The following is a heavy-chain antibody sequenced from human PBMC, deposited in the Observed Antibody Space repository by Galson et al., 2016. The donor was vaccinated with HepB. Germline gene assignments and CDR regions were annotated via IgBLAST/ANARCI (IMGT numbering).Heavy chain of an antibody. Sequence: ETLSLTCTVSGGSMNDFYWSWIRQSAGKGLEWIGRIYISGSTNYNPSLKRRVTMSVDTSKNQFSLKLRDVTAADTGVYFCAREPSRYGSPDDAFDVWGQGTLVTVSS. CDR1: GGSMNDFY. D-gene: IGHD3-9*01. CDR2: IYISGST. J-gene: IGHJ3*01. CDR3: AREPSRYGSPDDAFDV. V-gene: IGHV4-4*07.